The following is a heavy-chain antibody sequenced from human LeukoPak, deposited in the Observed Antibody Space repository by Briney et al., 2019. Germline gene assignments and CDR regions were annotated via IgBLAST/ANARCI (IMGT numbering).Heavy chain of an antibody. CDR3: AKGVRYCGGDCFDY. J-gene: IGHJ4*02. CDR1: GFTLDDYA. D-gene: IGHD2-21*01. CDR2: ISWNSGSI. Sequence: GGSLRLSCAASGFTLDDYAMHWVRQAPGKGLEWVSGISWNSGSIGYADSVRGRFTISRDNAKNSLYLQMNSLRAEDTALYYCAKGVRYCGGDCFDYWGQGTVVTVSS. V-gene: IGHV3-9*01.